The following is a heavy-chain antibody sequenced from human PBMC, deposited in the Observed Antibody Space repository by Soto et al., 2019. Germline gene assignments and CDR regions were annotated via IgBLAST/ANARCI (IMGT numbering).Heavy chain of an antibody. CDR2: IGSSGATT. V-gene: IGHV3-23*01. CDR3: AKAFGIYYFDL. D-gene: IGHD3-16*01. Sequence: EVQLLESGGGVVQPGGSLRLSCVASGFTFSSNAMRWVRQAPGKGLEWVSAIGSSGATTYYADSVKGRFTISRDNSKNTVYLQMNSLRVEDTAVYYCAKAFGIYYFDLWGQGPLVAVSS. CDR1: GFTFSSNA. J-gene: IGHJ4*02.